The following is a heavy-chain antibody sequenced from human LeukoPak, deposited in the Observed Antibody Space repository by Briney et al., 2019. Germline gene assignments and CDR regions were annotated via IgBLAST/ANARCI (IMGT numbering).Heavy chain of an antibody. CDR1: GYTFTGYY. Sequence: ASVKVSCKASGYTFTGYYMHWVRQAPGQGLEWMGWINPNSGGTSYPQKFQGRVTMTRDTSISTVYMELSRLRSDDTAVYYCARFDFHDSSGYYLSGYWGQGTQVTVSS. CDR3: ARFDFHDSSGYYLSGY. J-gene: IGHJ4*02. D-gene: IGHD3-22*01. CDR2: INPNSGGT. V-gene: IGHV1-2*02.